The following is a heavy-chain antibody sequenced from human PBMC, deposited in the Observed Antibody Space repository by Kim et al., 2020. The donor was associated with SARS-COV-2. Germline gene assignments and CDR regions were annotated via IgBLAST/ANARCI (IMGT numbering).Heavy chain of an antibody. J-gene: IGHJ5*02. CDR2: IYSDGST. CDR1: GLIVSGNY. CDR3: ARVYFINWFDP. V-gene: IGHV3-66*01. Sequence: GGSLRLSCAASGLIVSGNYMSWVRQAPGKGLEWVSVIYSDGSTSYIDSVKARFTISRDNSKNTLYLQMNSLRAEDTAVYYCARVYFINWFDPWGQGTLVTVSA. D-gene: IGHD1-26*01.